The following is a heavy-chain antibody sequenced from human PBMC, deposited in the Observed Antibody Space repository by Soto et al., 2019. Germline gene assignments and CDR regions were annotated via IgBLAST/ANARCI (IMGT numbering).Heavy chain of an antibody. Sequence: GGSLRLSCAASGFTFSSYGMHWVRQAPGKGLEWVAVISYDGSNKYYADSVKGRFTISRDNPKNTLYLQMNSLRAEDTAVYYCAKGEYYYDSSAYADDAFDIWGQGTMVTVSS. CDR1: GFTFSSYG. CDR2: ISYDGSNK. CDR3: AKGEYYYDSSAYADDAFDI. J-gene: IGHJ3*02. V-gene: IGHV3-30*18. D-gene: IGHD3-22*01.